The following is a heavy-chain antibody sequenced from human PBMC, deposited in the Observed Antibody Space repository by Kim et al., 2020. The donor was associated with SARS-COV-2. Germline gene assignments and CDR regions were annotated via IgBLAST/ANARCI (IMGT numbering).Heavy chain of an antibody. V-gene: IGHV1-46*01. D-gene: IGHD3-10*01. Sequence: YAQKFQGRVTMTRDTSTSTVYMELSSLRSEDTAVYYCARSVRGVTPYLDYWGQGTLVTVSS. CDR3: ARSVRGVTPYLDY. J-gene: IGHJ4*02.